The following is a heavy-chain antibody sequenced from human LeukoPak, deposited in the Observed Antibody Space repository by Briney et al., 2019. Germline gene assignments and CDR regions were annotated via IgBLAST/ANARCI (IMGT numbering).Heavy chain of an antibody. Sequence: ASVKVPCKASGGTFSSYAISWVRQAPGQGLEWMGWISAYNGNTNYAQKLQGRVTMTTDTSTSTAYMELRSLRSDDTAVYYCARGGGWPSYYYGMDVWGQGTTVTVSS. J-gene: IGHJ6*02. CDR3: ARGGGWPSYYYGMDV. D-gene: IGHD6-19*01. CDR1: GGTFSSYA. V-gene: IGHV1-18*01. CDR2: ISAYNGNT.